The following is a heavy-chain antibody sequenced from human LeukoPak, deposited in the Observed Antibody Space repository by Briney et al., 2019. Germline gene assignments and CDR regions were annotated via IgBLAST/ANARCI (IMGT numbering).Heavy chain of an antibody. D-gene: IGHD6-13*01. J-gene: IGHJ4*02. CDR1: GFTVSSNY. CDR2: IYSGGDT. CDR3: ARGLGIAAPRNLPEGDYFDY. Sequence: GGSLRLSCAASGFTVSSNYMSWVRQAPGKGLEWVSLIYSGGDTYYADSVKGRFTISRDNSKNTVYLQMDSLRAEDTAVYYCARGLGIAAPRNLPEGDYFDYWGQGTLVTVSS. V-gene: IGHV3-66*01.